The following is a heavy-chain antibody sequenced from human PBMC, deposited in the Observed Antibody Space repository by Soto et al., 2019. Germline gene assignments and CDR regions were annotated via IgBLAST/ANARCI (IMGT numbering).Heavy chain of an antibody. CDR1: GFTFSNAW. CDR2: IKSKTDGGTT. D-gene: IGHD2-2*01. Sequence: PGGSLRLSCAASGFTFSNAWMSWVRQAPGKGLEWVGRIKSKTDGGTTDYAAPVKGRFTISRDDSKNTLYLQMNSLKTEDTAVYYCTTEDVVVPAGDAFDIRGQGTMVTVSS. CDR3: TTEDVVVPAGDAFDI. J-gene: IGHJ3*02. V-gene: IGHV3-15*01.